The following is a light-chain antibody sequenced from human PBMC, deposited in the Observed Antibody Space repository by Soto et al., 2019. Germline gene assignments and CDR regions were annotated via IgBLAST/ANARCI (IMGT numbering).Light chain of an antibody. V-gene: IGKV1-5*01. CDR2: DVS. Sequence: DIQMTQSPSTLSASVGDRVTITCRASQSIIGWLAWYQQKPGKAPSLLIYDVSRLQSGVPSRFSGSGSGTEFTLTLSSLQPDDFATYYCQQYKDFWTFGQGTKVDIK. CDR1: QSIIGW. CDR3: QQYKDFWT. J-gene: IGKJ1*01.